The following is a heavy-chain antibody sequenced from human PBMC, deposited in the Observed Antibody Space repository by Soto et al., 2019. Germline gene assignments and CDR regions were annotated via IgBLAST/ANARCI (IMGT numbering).Heavy chain of an antibody. CDR1: GFTFSSYS. V-gene: IGHV3-48*01. CDR2: ISSSSSTI. Sequence: GGSLRLSCAASGFTFSSYSMNWVRQAPGKGLEWVSYISSSSSTIYYADSVKGRFTISRDNAKNSLYLQMNSLRAEDTAVYYCARDLRDDYGDPEGWYFDLWGRGTLVTVSS. D-gene: IGHD4-17*01. J-gene: IGHJ2*01. CDR3: ARDLRDDYGDPEGWYFDL.